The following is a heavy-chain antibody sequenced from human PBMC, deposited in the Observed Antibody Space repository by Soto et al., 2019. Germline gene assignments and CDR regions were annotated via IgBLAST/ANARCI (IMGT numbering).Heavy chain of an antibody. Sequence: ELQMVESGEALGHPGSSRGLPCEASGLPLVTYAWHGFVRPPGRGWGWFPGIAWDSNKKHYADSVKGRFTISRDNAKNSLYLQMDSLRPEDTAFYYCAKANGFSLSLQGDWFDPWGQGTLVTVSS. J-gene: IGHJ5*02. CDR3: AKANGFSLSLQGDWFDP. CDR1: GLPLVTYA. V-gene: IGHV3-9*01. D-gene: IGHD2-8*01. CDR2: IAWDSNKK.